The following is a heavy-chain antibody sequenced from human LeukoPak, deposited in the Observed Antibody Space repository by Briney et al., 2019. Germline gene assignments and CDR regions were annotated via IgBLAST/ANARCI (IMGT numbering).Heavy chain of an antibody. CDR2: FDSEDGET. D-gene: IGHD6-13*01. Sequence: ASMKVSCKVSGNTLTELSMHWVRQAPGKGAGWMGGFDSEDGETIYAQKFQGRVIMTEDTSTDTAYMELSSLRSEDTAVYYCATDNPGYSTSWYGAFDIWGQGTMVTVSS. CDR1: GNTLTELS. CDR3: ATDNPGYSTSWYGAFDI. J-gene: IGHJ3*02. V-gene: IGHV1-24*01.